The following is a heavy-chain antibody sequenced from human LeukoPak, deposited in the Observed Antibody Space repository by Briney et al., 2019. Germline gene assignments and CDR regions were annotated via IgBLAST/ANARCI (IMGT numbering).Heavy chain of an antibody. CDR3: AGDRWRGAPDYFDC. CDR2: VSKDTVSK. V-gene: IGHV3-30*03. Sequence: PGTSLRRSCAASGFSLTHDAIHWVRQAPGKGLEWVAVVSKDTVSKLYRDSVKGRFTVSTDSSKNTVYLQMTGLRSEDTAVYYCAGDRWRGAPDYFDCWGQGTLVTVSS. J-gene: IGHJ4*02. CDR1: GFSLTHDA. D-gene: IGHD1-26*01.